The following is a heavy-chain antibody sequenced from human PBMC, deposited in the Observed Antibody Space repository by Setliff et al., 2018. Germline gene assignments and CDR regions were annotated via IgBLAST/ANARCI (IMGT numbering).Heavy chain of an antibody. CDR3: ARRLSGLRGFGY. D-gene: IGHD5-12*01. V-gene: IGHV4-59*08. Sequence: PSETLSLTCTVSGGSISSHYWSWIRQPPGKGLEWIGSIYHSGSTYYNPSLKSRVTISVDTSKNQFSLKLSSVTAADTAVYYCARRLSGLRGFGYWGQGTLVTVSS. CDR1: GGSISSHY. CDR2: IYHSGST. J-gene: IGHJ4*02.